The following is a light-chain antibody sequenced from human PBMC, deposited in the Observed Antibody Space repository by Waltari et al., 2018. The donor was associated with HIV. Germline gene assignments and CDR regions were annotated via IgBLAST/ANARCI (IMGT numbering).Light chain of an antibody. J-gene: IGKJ4*01. CDR1: ANVGSSY. CDR2: GTS. V-gene: IGKV3-20*01. CDR3: HQYATSPRT. Sequence: EIVLTQSPGSLSLSPGESATLSCRASANVGSSYLAWYQHRPGQAPRLLIYGTSKRATGIPYRFSGGGSGTDFTLTLKRLEPEDFVVYYCHQYATSPRTFGGGTKVEVK.